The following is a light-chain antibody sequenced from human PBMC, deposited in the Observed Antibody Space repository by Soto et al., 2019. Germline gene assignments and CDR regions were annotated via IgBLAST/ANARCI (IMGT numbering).Light chain of an antibody. J-gene: IGLJ1*01. CDR3: CSYTSSRSYV. V-gene: IGLV2-14*03. CDR1: SSDVGTYDY. Sequence: QSALTQPASVSGSPGQSIAISCTGTSSDVGTYDYVSWYQQHPGNAPKLMIHGVSSRPSGVSDRFSGSKSGNTASLTISGLQAEDEADYYCCSYTSSRSYVFGTGTKVTVL. CDR2: GVS.